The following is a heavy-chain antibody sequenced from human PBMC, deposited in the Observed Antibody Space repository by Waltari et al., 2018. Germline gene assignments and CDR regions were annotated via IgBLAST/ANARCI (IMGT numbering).Heavy chain of an antibody. J-gene: IGHJ6*02. CDR1: GYTFTGYY. Sequence: QVQLVQSGAEVKKPGASVKVSCKASGYTFTGYYMHWVRQAPGQGLEWMGWINPNSGGTNYAQKFQGRVTMTRDTSISTAYMELSRLRSDDTAVYYCARSLRFLEWLHNYYYGMDVWGQGTTVTVSS. CDR3: ARSLRFLEWLHNYYYGMDV. D-gene: IGHD3-3*01. V-gene: IGHV1-2*02. CDR2: INPNSGGT.